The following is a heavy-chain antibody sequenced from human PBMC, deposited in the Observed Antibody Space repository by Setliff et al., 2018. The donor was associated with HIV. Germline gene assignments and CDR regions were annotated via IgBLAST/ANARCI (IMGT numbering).Heavy chain of an antibody. D-gene: IGHD3-22*01. CDR2: IIPIVGIA. CDR1: GGTFSSYA. J-gene: IGHJ3*02. V-gene: IGHV1-69*10. Sequence: ASVKVSCKASGGTFSSYAISWVRQAPGQGLQWMGGIIPIVGIANYVQKFQGRVTITADKSTSTVYMEFRSLRSEDTAVYYCARGARDMIVVIGGDAFDIWGQGTMVTVSS. CDR3: ARGARDMIVVIGGDAFDI.